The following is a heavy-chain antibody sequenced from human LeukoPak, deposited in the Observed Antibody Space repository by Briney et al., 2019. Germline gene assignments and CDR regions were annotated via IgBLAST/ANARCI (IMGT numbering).Heavy chain of an antibody. J-gene: IGHJ1*01. CDR2: IYHSGST. Sequence: PSETLSLTCIVSGGSISTYYWNWIRQPPGKGLEWIGYIYHSGSTNYNPSLQSRVTISVDTSKNQFSLNLNSVTAADTAVYYCARGGAARLHFQNWGQGTLVTVPS. CDR1: GGSISTYY. V-gene: IGHV4-59*01. D-gene: IGHD6-6*01. CDR3: ARGGAARLHFQN.